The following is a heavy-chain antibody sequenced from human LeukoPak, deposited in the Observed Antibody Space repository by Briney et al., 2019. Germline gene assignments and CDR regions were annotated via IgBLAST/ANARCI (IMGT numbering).Heavy chain of an antibody. D-gene: IGHD3-16*01. CDR3: ARGGVMYYFDY. Sequence: ASVKVSCKASGYTFTGYYMHWVRQAPGQGLEWMGWINAYNGNTNYAQNLQGRVTMTTDTSTSTAYMELRSLRSDDTAVYYCARGGVMYYFDYWGQGTLVTVSS. J-gene: IGHJ4*02. CDR1: GYTFTGYY. V-gene: IGHV1-18*04. CDR2: INAYNGNT.